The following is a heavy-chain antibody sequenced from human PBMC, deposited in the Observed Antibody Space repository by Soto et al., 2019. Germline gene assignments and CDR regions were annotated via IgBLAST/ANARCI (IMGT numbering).Heavy chain of an antibody. CDR1: GGSISSGDYY. D-gene: IGHD4-17*01. V-gene: IGHV4-30-4*01. J-gene: IGHJ6*02. CDR3: ARDYNGDYGPGYYYGMDV. CDR2: IYYSGST. Sequence: ASETLSLTCTVSGGSISSGDYYWSWIRQPPGKGLEWIGYIYYSGSTYYNPSLKSRVTISVDTSKNQFSLKLSSVTAADTAVYYCARDYNGDYGPGYYYGMDVWGQGTTVTVSS.